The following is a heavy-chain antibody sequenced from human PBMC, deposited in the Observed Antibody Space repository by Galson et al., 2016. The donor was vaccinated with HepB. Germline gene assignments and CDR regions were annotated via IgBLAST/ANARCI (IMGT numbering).Heavy chain of an antibody. CDR3: ATEAPILAPTLDY. CDR1: GFTFSSYG. CDR2: IWYDGSNK. J-gene: IGHJ4*02. Sequence: SLRLSCAASGFTFSSYGMHWVRQAPGKGLEWVAVIWYDGSNKYYADSVKGRFTISSDNSKTTLYLQMNSLRAEDTAVYYCATEAPILAPTLDYWGQGTLVTVSS. D-gene: IGHD2/OR15-2a*01. V-gene: IGHV3-33*01.